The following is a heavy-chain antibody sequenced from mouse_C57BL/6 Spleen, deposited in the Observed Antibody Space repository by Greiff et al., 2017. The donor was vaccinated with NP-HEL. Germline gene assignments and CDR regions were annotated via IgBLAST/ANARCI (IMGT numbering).Heavy chain of an antibody. J-gene: IGHJ2*01. CDR3: ARSGNLDY. V-gene: IGHV1-54*01. CDR1: GYAFTNYL. Sequence: QVQLQQSGAELVRPGTSVKVSCKASGYAFTNYLIEWVKQRPGQGLVWIGVINPGSGGTNYNEKFKGKATLTADKSSSTAYMQLSSLTSEDSAVYFCARSGNLDYWGQGTTLTVSS. CDR2: INPGSGGT. D-gene: IGHD2-1*01.